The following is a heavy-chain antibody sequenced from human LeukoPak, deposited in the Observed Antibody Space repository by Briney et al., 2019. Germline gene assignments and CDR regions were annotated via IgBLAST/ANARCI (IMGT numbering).Heavy chain of an antibody. Sequence: GGSLRLSCAASGFTFSSYSMNWVRQAPGKGLEWVSSISSSSSYIYYADSVKGRFTISRDNAKNSLYLQMNSLRAEDTAVYYCARGRDDYVWGSYRLKHYFDYWGQGTLVTVSS. CDR2: ISSSSSYI. CDR1: GFTFSSYS. V-gene: IGHV3-21*01. J-gene: IGHJ4*02. CDR3: ARGRDDYVWGSYRLKHYFDY. D-gene: IGHD3-16*02.